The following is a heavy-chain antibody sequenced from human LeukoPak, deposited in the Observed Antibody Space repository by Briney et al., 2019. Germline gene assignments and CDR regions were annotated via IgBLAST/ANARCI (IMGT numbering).Heavy chain of an antibody. CDR2: ISSGGST. J-gene: IGHJ4*02. CDR3: ARGLYSSGWYFDY. CDR1: RFTISSNY. Sequence: GGSLRLPCAASRFTISSNYMSWVRQAPGKGLDWVSVISSGGSTHYSDSVEGRFTISRDNSKNTLYLQMNTLRAEDTAVYYCARGLYSSGWYFDYWGQGTLVTVSS. D-gene: IGHD6-19*01. V-gene: IGHV3-66*01.